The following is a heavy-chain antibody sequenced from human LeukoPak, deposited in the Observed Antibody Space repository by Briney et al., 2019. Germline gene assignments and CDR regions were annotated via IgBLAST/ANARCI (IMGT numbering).Heavy chain of an antibody. Sequence: GGSLRLSCAASGFTFSSYWMSWVRQAPGKGLEWVANIKQDGSEKYYVDSVKGRFTISRDNAKSSLYLQMNSLRAEDTAVYYCARDLVLVGRNYYDSSGYPDYWGQGTLVTVSS. D-gene: IGHD3-22*01. V-gene: IGHV3-7*01. CDR1: GFTFSSYW. CDR3: ARDLVLVGRNYYDSSGYPDY. CDR2: IKQDGSEK. J-gene: IGHJ4*02.